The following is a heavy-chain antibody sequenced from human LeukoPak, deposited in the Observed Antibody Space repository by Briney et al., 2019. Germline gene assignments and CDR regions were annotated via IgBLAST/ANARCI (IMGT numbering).Heavy chain of an antibody. CDR3: AMLLASAFDI. Sequence: SETLSLTCTVSGGSISSGGYYWSWIRQHPGKGLEWIGYIYYSGSTYYNPSLKSRVTISVDTSKNQFSLKLSSVTAADTAVYYCAMLLASAFDIWGQGTMVTVSS. V-gene: IGHV4-31*03. D-gene: IGHD2-8*02. CDR1: GGSISSGGYY. J-gene: IGHJ3*02. CDR2: IYYSGST.